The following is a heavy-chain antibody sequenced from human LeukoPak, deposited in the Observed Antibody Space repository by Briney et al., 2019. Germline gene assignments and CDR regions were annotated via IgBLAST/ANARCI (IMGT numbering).Heavy chain of an antibody. J-gene: IGHJ3*01. CDR1: AFTFSNFG. D-gene: IGHD5-18*01. CDR3: VREDTAMSPNTFDV. CDR2: IWFDGRGQ. Sequence: VRSLRLSCAPSAFTFSNFGIHWACQAPGKGLDWLAVIWFDGRGQSYAGSVEGRFTIPRNNSQNTLFLQMDSLRAEDTAVYYCVREDTAMSPNTFDVWGQGTMVTVSS. V-gene: IGHV3-33*01.